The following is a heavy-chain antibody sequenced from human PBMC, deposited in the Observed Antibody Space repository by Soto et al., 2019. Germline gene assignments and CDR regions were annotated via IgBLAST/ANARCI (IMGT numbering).Heavy chain of an antibody. Sequence: PGESLKISCKGSGYSFVSYWIAWGRQMPGKGLVWMGSIYPGDSDTTYSPSIQGQVTISADKSSTTVYLQWNTLKASDTAMYYCAKTDGYEVEYWGQGTQVTVSS. CDR1: GYSFVSYW. CDR2: IYPGDSDT. V-gene: IGHV5-51*01. CDR3: AKTDGYEVEY. J-gene: IGHJ4*02. D-gene: IGHD5-18*01.